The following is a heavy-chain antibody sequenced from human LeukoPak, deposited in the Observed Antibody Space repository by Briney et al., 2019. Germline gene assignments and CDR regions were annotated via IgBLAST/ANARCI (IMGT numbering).Heavy chain of an antibody. D-gene: IGHD1-26*01. CDR3: TKDRGGTYALPFSFDY. Sequence: PGRSLRLSCAASGFTFSSYAMHWVRQAPGKGLEWVAVISYDGSNKYYADSVKGRFTISRDNSKNTLYLQMNSLRAEDTAVYYCTKDRGGTYALPFSFDYWGQGTPVTVSS. CDR2: ISYDGSNK. CDR1: GFTFSSYA. V-gene: IGHV3-30-3*02. J-gene: IGHJ4*02.